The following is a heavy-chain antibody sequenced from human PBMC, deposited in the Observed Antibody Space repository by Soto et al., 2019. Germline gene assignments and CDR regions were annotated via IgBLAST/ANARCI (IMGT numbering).Heavy chain of an antibody. CDR1: GGSFSGYY. V-gene: IGHV4-34*01. CDR3: ARVGGGYCSGGSCYSRCPPNYYYYYGMDV. D-gene: IGHD2-15*01. Sequence: QVQLQQWGAGLLKPSETLSLTCAVYGGSFSGYYWSWIRQPPGKGLEWIGEINHSGSTNYNPSLKSRVTISLDTSKNQFSLKLSSVTAADTAVYYSARVGGGYCSGGSCYSRCPPNYYYYYGMDVWGQGATVSVSS. CDR2: INHSGST. J-gene: IGHJ6*02.